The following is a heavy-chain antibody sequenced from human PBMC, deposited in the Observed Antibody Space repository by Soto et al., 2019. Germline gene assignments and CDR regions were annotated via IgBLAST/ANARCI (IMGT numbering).Heavy chain of an antibody. J-gene: IGHJ2*01. Sequence: GGSLRLSCAASGFTFRSYAMSWVRQAPGKGLEWVSGISGSGISTHYADSVEGRFTVSRDNSKNTLYLQMNSLRAEDTAVYNCAKEPVGPDWYFDLWGRGTLVTVSS. CDR1: GFTFRSYA. CDR2: ISGSGIST. V-gene: IGHV3-23*01. CDR3: AKEPVGPDWYFDL.